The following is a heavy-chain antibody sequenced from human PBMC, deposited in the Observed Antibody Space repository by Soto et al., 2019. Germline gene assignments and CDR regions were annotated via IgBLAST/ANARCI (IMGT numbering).Heavy chain of an antibody. Sequence: SETLSLTCSVSGGSMIKFYWSWILKTAGKGLEWMGRVYATGTSDYNPSLRSRIAMSVDISKKTFSLRLRSVTAADTGVYYCVRDGAKTLRDCFDPWGQGILVTVSS. CDR1: GGSMIKFY. V-gene: IGHV4-4*07. CDR2: VYATGTS. J-gene: IGHJ5*02. D-gene: IGHD4-17*01. CDR3: VRDGAKTLRDCFDP.